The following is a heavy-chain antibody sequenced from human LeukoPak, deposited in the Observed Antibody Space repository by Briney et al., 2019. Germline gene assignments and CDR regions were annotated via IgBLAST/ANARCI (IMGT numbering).Heavy chain of an antibody. Sequence: GGSLRLSCAASGFTFSSYGMHWVLQAPGKGLEWVAVIWYDGSNKYYADSVKGRFTISRDNSKNTLYLQMNSLRAEDTAVYYCARGGLSIVGATSPFDYWGQGTLVTVSS. CDR2: IWYDGSNK. V-gene: IGHV3-33*01. J-gene: IGHJ4*02. D-gene: IGHD1-26*01. CDR3: ARGGLSIVGATSPFDY. CDR1: GFTFSSYG.